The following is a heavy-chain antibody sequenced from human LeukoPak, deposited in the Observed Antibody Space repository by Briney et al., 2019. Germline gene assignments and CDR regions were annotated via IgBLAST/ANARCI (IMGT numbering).Heavy chain of an antibody. V-gene: IGHV4-34*01. CDR2: INHSGST. Sequence: ASETLSLTCAVYGGSFSGYYWSWIRQPPGKGLEWIGEINHSGSTNYNPSLKSRVTISVDTSKNQFSLKLSSVTAADTAVYYCARFTTAYYFDYWGQGTLVTVSS. CDR1: GGSFSGYY. J-gene: IGHJ4*02. CDR3: ARFTTAYYFDY. D-gene: IGHD4-17*01.